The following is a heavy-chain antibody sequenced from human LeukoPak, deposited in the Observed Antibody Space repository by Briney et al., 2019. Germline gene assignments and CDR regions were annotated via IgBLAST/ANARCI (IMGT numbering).Heavy chain of an antibody. Sequence: SETLSLTCTVSGGSISSSSYYWGWIRQPPGKGLEWIGSIYYSGSTYYNPSLKSRVTISVDRSKNQFSLKLSSVTAADTAVYYCARCYGSGSYTDYFDYWGQGTLVTVSS. V-gene: IGHV4-39*07. CDR3: ARCYGSGSYTDYFDY. CDR2: IYYSGST. CDR1: GGSISSSSYY. D-gene: IGHD3-10*01. J-gene: IGHJ4*02.